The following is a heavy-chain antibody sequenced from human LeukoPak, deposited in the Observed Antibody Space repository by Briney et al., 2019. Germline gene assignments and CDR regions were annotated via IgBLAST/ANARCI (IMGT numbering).Heavy chain of an antibody. CDR2: INPSGGST. D-gene: IGHD6-13*01. Sequence: ASVKVSCKASGYTFTSYYMHWVRQAPGQGLEWKGIINPSGGSTSYAQKFQGRVTITADESTSTAYMELSSLRSEDTAVYYCARVASSSWHSDAFDIWGQGTMVTVSS. CDR1: GYTFTSYY. V-gene: IGHV1-46*01. CDR3: ARVASSSWHSDAFDI. J-gene: IGHJ3*02.